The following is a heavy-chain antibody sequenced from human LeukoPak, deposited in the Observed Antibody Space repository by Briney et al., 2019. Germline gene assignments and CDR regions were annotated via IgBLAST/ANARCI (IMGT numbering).Heavy chain of an antibody. V-gene: IGHV3-7*01. D-gene: IGHD6-19*01. CDR2: IKQDGSEK. CDR1: GFTFSSYW. Sequence: GGSLRLSCAASGFTFSSYWMSWVRQAPGKGLEWVANIKQDGSEKYYVDSVKGRFTISRDNAKNSLYLQMNSLRAEDTAVYYCARSPAPYSGGWYRGPFDYWGQGTLVTVSS. J-gene: IGHJ4*02. CDR3: ARSPAPYSGGWYRGPFDY.